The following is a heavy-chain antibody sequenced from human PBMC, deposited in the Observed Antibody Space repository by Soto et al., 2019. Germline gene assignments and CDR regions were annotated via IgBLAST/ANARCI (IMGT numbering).Heavy chain of an antibody. D-gene: IGHD6-13*01. Sequence: QVQLVESGGGVVQPGRSLRLSCAASGFTFSTYGMHWVRQAPGKGLEWVAIIWYDGSNKYYADSVKGRFTISRDNSKNTLYLRMNSLRAEDTAVYYCARGCIAAPGGCFDYWGQGTLVTVSS. CDR2: IWYDGSNK. CDR3: ARGCIAAPGGCFDY. J-gene: IGHJ4*02. CDR1: GFTFSTYG. V-gene: IGHV3-33*01.